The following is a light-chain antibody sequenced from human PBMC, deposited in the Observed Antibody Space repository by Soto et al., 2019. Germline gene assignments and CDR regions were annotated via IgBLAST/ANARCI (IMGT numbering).Light chain of an antibody. J-gene: IGKJ2*01. CDR2: GAS. V-gene: IGKV3-15*01. CDR3: QQYNNWPPRT. Sequence: ELVMTQSPAPLSLSPGETAPLSCRASQRFSNSLAWYQQKPAQAPSLLIYGASTRATGIPARFSGSGSGTEFTLTISSLQSEDSALYYCQQYNNWPPRTFGQGTKLEIK. CDR1: QRFSNS.